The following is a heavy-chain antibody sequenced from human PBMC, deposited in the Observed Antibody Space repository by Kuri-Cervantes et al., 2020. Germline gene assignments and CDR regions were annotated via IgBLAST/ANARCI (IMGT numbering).Heavy chain of an antibody. CDR1: GFTFSSYG. CDR3: ARAYGMDV. CDR2: ISSDGSST. Sequence: GESLKISCAASGFTFSSYGMHWVRQAPGKGLVWVSRISSDGSSTSYADSVKGRFTISRDNAKNTLYLQMNSLRAEDTAVYYCARAYGMDVWGQGTTVTVSS. V-gene: IGHV3-74*01. J-gene: IGHJ6*02.